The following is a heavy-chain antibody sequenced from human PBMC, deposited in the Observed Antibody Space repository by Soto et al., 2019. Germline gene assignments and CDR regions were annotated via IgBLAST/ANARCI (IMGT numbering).Heavy chain of an antibody. V-gene: IGHV1-69*13. J-gene: IGHJ6*02. D-gene: IGHD2-21*01. CDR1: GGTFSSYA. CDR3: ARVEAQVLSAYLLDYYYGMDV. CDR2: IIPIFGTA. Sequence: SVKVSCKASGGTFSSYAISWVRQAPGQGLEWMGGIIPIFGTANYAQKFQGRVTITADESTSTAYMELSSLRSEDTAVYYCARVEAQVLSAYLLDYYYGMDVWGQGTTVTVSS.